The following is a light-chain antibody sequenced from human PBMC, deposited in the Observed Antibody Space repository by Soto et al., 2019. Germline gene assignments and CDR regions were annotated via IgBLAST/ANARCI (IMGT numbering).Light chain of an antibody. Sequence: QSALAQPPSASGSPGQSLTISCTGTSSDVGGHNYVSWYQRHPGKAPKLIIFEVTKRPSGVPDRFSGSKSGNTATLTVSGLQAEDEAEYHCSSFAGNNNLVFGTGTRSPS. V-gene: IGLV2-8*01. J-gene: IGLJ1*01. CDR1: SSDVGGHNY. CDR3: SSFAGNNNLV. CDR2: EVT.